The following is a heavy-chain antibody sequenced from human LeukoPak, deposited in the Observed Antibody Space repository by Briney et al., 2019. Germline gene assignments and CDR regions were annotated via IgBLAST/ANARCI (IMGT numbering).Heavy chain of an antibody. CDR2: TRNKANSYST. Sequence: GGSLRLSCAASGLTFSDQYMDWVRQAPGKGLEWIARTRNKANSYSTEYAASVKGRFTISREDSKSSLYLQMISLKTEDTAVYYCARCRPYAGIDLWGLGTLVTVSS. V-gene: IGHV3-72*01. J-gene: IGHJ4*02. CDR1: GLTFSDQY. D-gene: IGHD3-10*01. CDR3: ARCRPYAGIDL.